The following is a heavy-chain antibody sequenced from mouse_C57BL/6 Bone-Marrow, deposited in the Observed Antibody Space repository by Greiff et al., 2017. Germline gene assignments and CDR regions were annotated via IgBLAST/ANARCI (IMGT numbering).Heavy chain of an antibody. V-gene: IGHV5S21*01. CDR1: GFTFSSSA. Sequence: EVKLVESGEGLVKPGGSLQLSCAASGFTFSSSAMSWVRQTPEKRLEWVAYISSGGDYIYYADTVKGRFTISRDNARNTLYLQMSSLKSEDTAMYYCTRGLRQAWFAYRGQGTLVTVSA. CDR2: ISSGGDYI. J-gene: IGHJ3*01. D-gene: IGHD1-2*01. CDR3: TRGLRQAWFAY.